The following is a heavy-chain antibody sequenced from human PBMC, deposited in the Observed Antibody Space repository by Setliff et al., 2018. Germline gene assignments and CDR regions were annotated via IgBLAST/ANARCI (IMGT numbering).Heavy chain of an antibody. CDR1: GYTFTGYY. V-gene: IGHV1-2*06. J-gene: IGHJ4*02. Sequence: ASVKVSCKASGYTFTGYYMHWVRQAPGQGLEWMGRINPNSGDTKYAQKFQGRVTITADESTSTAYMELSSLRPEDTAVYYCARRVRIAVLDLYYFEYWGQGTLVTVSS. CDR3: ARRVRIAVLDLYYFEY. CDR2: INPNSGDT. D-gene: IGHD6-19*01.